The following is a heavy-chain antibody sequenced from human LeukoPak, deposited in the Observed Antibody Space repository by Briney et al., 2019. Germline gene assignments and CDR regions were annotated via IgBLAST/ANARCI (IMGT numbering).Heavy chain of an antibody. V-gene: IGHV3-30*03. CDR3: ARPGPDAFDI. J-gene: IGHJ3*02. Sequence: GGSLRLSCAASGLTFSRYGMHLVRQAPGKGLEWVAVISYDGSNKYYADSVKGRFTISRYNSKNTLYLQMNSLRAEDTAVYYCARPGPDAFDIWGQGTMVTVSS. CDR1: GLTFSRYG. CDR2: ISYDGSNK.